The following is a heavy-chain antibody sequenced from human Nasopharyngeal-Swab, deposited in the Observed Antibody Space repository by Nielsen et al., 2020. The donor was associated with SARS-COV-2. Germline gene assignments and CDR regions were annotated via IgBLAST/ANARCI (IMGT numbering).Heavy chain of an antibody. V-gene: IGHV4-34*01. CDR3: ARQGVPIRGWFKDYDRTAYEY. CDR2: ISRSGRT. D-gene: IGHD3-22*01. Sequence: SETLSLTCAVYGGSFSGYYWSWIRQSPGKGLEWIGEISRSGRTNYNPSLNSRVTISLDTSKSQFSLKVTSVTAADTAVYYCARQGVPIRGWFKDYDRTAYEYWGREPWSPSPQ. J-gene: IGHJ4*02. CDR1: GGSFSGYY.